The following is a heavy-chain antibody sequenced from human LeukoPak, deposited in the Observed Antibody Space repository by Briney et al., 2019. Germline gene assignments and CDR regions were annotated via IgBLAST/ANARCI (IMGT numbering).Heavy chain of an antibody. CDR1: GYTFTSYG. J-gene: IGHJ4*02. V-gene: IGHV1-18*01. D-gene: IGHD2-21*02. CDR2: ISAYNGNT. Sequence: ASVKVSCKASGYTFTSYGISWVRQAPGQGLEWMGWISAYNGNTNYAQKLQGRVTTTTDTSTSTAYMELRSLRSDDTAVYYCARDNPPAGGYCGGDCYSDYWGQGTLVTVSS. CDR3: ARDNPPAGGYCGGDCYSDY.